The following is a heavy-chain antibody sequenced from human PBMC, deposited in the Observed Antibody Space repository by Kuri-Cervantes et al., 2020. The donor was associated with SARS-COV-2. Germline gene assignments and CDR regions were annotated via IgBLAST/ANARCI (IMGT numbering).Heavy chain of an antibody. Sequence: ASVKVSCKASGGTFSSYAISWVRQATGQGLEWMGWMNPNSGNTGYAQKFQGRVTITADKSTSTAYMELSSLRSEDTAVYYCASRRGYSYGIAVGDAFDIWGQGTMVTVSS. CDR1: GGTFSSYA. J-gene: IGHJ3*02. CDR2: MNPNSGNT. CDR3: ASRRGYSYGIAVGDAFDI. D-gene: IGHD5-18*01. V-gene: IGHV1-8*03.